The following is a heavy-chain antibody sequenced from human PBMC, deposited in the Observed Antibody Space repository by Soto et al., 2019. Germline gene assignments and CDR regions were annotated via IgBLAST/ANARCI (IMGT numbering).Heavy chain of an antibody. CDR1: GYTFTSYG. V-gene: IGHV1-18*01. D-gene: IGHD3-22*01. J-gene: IGHJ4*02. Sequence: ASVQVSCKASGYTFTSYGISWVRQAPGQGLEWMGWISAYNGNTNYAQKLQGRVTMTTDTSTSTAYMELRSLRSDDTAVYYCARDRILSYYYDSSGYYQFDYWGQGTLVTVSS. CDR3: ARDRILSYYYDSSGYYQFDY. CDR2: ISAYNGNT.